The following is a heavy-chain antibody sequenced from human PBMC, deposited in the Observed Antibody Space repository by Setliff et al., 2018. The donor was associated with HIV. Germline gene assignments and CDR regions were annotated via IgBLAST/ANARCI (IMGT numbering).Heavy chain of an antibody. J-gene: IGHJ6*02. D-gene: IGHD6-19*01. Sequence: SETLSLTCTVSGGSISSGDYYWSWIRQPPGKGLEWIGYIYYRGSTYYNPSLRSRVTISLDTSKNQFSLKLSAVTAADTAVYYCARQFTVQWLVSTYGMDVWGQGTTVTVSS. CDR1: GGSISSGDYY. CDR3: ARQFTVQWLVSTYGMDV. V-gene: IGHV4-30-4*08. CDR2: IYYRGST.